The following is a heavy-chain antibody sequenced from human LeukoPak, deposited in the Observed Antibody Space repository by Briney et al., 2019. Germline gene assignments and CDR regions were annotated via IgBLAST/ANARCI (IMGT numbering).Heavy chain of an antibody. J-gene: IGHJ3*02. CDR1: GFTFSSYW. Sequence: GGSLRLSCAASGFTFSSYWMSWVRQAPGKGLEWVANIKQDGSEKYYVDSVKGRFTISRDNAKNSLYLQMNSLRAEDTAVYYCARDPEVLLPLYAFDIWGQGTMVTVSS. CDR2: IKQDGSEK. D-gene: IGHD2-15*01. CDR3: ARDPEVLLPLYAFDI. V-gene: IGHV3-7*01.